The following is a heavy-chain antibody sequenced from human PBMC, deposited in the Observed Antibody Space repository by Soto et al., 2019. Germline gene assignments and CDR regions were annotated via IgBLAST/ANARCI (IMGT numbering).Heavy chain of an antibody. CDR1: GGSISSGGYY. J-gene: IGHJ6*02. V-gene: IGHV4-31*03. Sequence: PSETLSLTCTVSGGSISSGGYYWSWIRQHPGKGLEWIGYIYYSGSTYYNPSLKSRVTISVDTSKDQFSLKLSSVTAADTAVYYCARDSGYYYRPYYYYGMDVWGQGTPVTVSS. CDR3: ARDSGYYYRPYYYYGMDV. D-gene: IGHD3-22*01. CDR2: IYYSGST.